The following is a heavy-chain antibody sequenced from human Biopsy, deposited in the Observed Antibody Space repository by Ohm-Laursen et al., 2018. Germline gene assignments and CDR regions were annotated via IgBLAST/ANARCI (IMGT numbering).Heavy chain of an antibody. CDR2: IFYDGSNT. D-gene: IGHD5-18*01. Sequence: SLRLSCSASGFTFNNYGMQWVRQAPGKGLEWVAFIFYDGSNTYYAGSVKGRFTISRDNSKDTLYLQMSSLRAEDTAVYYCAKDRYNYTPIGGFSMDVWGQGTTVTVSS. J-gene: IGHJ6*02. CDR1: GFTFNNYG. V-gene: IGHV3-30*18. CDR3: AKDRYNYTPIGGFSMDV.